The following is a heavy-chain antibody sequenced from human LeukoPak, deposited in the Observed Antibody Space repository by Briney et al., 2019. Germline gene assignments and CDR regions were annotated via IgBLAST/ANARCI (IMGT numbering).Heavy chain of an antibody. CDR3: ARDHQGDYYGSGSVDY. D-gene: IGHD3-10*01. CDR1: GFTFSDYY. V-gene: IGHV3-11*06. Sequence: GGSLRLSCAASGFTFSDYYMSWIRQAPGMGLEWVSYISSSSSYTNYADSVKGRFTISRDNAKNSLYLQMNSLRAEDTAVYYCARDHQGDYYGSGSVDYWGQGTLVTVSS. CDR2: ISSSSSYT. J-gene: IGHJ4*02.